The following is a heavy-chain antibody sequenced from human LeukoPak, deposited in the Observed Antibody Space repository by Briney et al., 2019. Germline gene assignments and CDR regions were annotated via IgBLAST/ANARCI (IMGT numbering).Heavy chain of an antibody. J-gene: IGHJ4*02. V-gene: IGHV3-33*01. D-gene: IGHD3-22*01. CDR2: IRYDGSNK. CDR1: GFTFSSYG. Sequence: GGSLRLSCAASGFTFSSYGMHWVRQAPGKGLEWVAVIRYDGSNKYYADSVKGRFTISRDNSKNTLYLQMNSLRAEDTAVYYCARDLYDREYFDYWGQGTLVTVSS. CDR3: ARDLYDREYFDY.